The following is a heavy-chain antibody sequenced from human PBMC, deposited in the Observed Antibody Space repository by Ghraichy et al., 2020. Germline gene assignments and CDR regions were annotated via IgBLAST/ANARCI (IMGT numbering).Heavy chain of an antibody. V-gene: IGHV3-7*03. J-gene: IGHJ4*02. D-gene: IGHD6-19*01. CDR3: GGAVGC. Sequence: GGSLRLSCEASGFTFSTFWLNWVRQAPGKGLEWVANINQDGSEKWYVDSVEGRFTISRDNAKNLLFLQMNSLRAEDTAVYYCGGAVGCRGQGTLVTVSS. CDR2: INQDGSEK. CDR1: GFTFSTFW.